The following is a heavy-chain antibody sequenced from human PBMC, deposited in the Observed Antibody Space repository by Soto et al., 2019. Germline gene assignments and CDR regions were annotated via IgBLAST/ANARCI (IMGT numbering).Heavy chain of an antibody. D-gene: IGHD2-2*01. Sequence: EVQLLESGGGLVQPGGSLRLSCAASGFTFSSYAMSWVRQAPGKGLEWVSAIRGSSGSTDYADSVKGRFTISRDNSKNTVYLQMNSLRAEDTAVYYCAKDGQYQLASYFDYWGRGTLVTVSS. J-gene: IGHJ4*02. CDR3: AKDGQYQLASYFDY. CDR2: IRGSSGST. CDR1: GFTFSSYA. V-gene: IGHV3-23*01.